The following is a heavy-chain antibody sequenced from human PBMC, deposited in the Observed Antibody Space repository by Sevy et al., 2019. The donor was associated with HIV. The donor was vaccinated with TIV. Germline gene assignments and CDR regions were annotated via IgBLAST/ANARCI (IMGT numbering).Heavy chain of an antibody. V-gene: IGHV1-18*01. J-gene: IGHJ3*02. D-gene: IGHD6-19*01. Sequence: ASVKVSCKASGYKFINYGISWVRQAPGQGLQWMGWISAYNGDTNYAQKLQGRVTMTTETSTNTAYMELRTLRSDDTAVYFCARPRLGISVPTRGGFDIWGQGTMVTVSS. CDR2: ISAYNGDT. CDR1: GYKFINYG. CDR3: ARPRLGISVPTRGGFDI.